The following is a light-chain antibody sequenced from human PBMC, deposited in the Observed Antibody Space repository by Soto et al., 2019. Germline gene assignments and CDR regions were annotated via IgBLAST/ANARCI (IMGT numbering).Light chain of an antibody. V-gene: IGKV3-20*01. CDR1: QSVSSRS. J-gene: IGKJ2*01. CDR3: QQYDSLYT. Sequence: ENVLTQSPGTLSLSPGERATLSCRASQSVSSRSLAWYQQKPGQAPRLLIYGTSTRATGIPDRFSGSGSGTDFTLTISRLEPEDFAVYYCQQYDSLYTFGQGTKLEIK. CDR2: GTS.